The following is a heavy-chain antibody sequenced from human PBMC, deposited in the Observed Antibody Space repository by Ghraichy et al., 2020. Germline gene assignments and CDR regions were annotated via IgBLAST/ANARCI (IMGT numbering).Heavy chain of an antibody. CDR1: GFTFDNHP. Sequence: SLNISCAASGFTFDNHPIHWVRQAPGKGLEWVSGISRDSGVLAYTDSVKGRFTISRDNAKNSLHLQMNSLRTEDTAMYYCAKSAFSSGLSYFDYWGQGALVTVSS. CDR3: AKSAFSSGLSYFDY. V-gene: IGHV3-9*01. D-gene: IGHD5-18*01. J-gene: IGHJ4*02. CDR2: ISRDSGVL.